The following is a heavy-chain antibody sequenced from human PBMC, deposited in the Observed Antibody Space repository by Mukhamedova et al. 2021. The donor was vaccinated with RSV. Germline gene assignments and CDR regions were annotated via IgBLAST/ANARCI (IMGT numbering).Heavy chain of an antibody. CDR2: IYYSGST. V-gene: IGHV4-30-4*01. Sequence: GLEWIGYIYYSGSTYYNPSLKSRVTISVDTSKNQFSLKLSSVTAADTAVYYCARGGYDYGDYGRTTLFDYWGQGTLVTVSS. J-gene: IGHJ4*02. D-gene: IGHD4-17*01. CDR3: ARGGYDYGDYGRTTLFDY.